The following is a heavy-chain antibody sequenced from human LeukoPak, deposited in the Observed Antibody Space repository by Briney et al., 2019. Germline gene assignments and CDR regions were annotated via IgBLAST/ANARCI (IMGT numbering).Heavy chain of an antibody. J-gene: IGHJ6*02. CDR3: AKRRRYSSGAYYYYGMDV. V-gene: IGHV3-23*01. CDR1: GLTFSGSA. Sequence: PGGSLRLSCAASGLTFSGSAMSWVRQAPGKGLEWVSAISGSGGSTYYADSVKGRFTISRDNSKNTLYLQMNSLRAEDTAVYYCAKRRRYSSGAYYYYGMDVWGQGTTVTVSS. D-gene: IGHD6-19*01. CDR2: ISGSGGST.